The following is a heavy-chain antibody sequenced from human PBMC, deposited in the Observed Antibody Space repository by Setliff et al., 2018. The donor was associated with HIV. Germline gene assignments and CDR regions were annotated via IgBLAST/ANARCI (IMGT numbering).Heavy chain of an antibody. CDR3: ARHLRWELPYYFDY. CDR2: IYYSGAT. Sequence: SETLSLTCNVSGGSISGSSYYWGWIRQPPGKGLEWIGSIYYSGATYYNPSLKSRVTLSVDTSNNQFSLKLSSVTAADTAVYYCARHLRWELPYYFDYWGQGTLVTVSS. D-gene: IGHD1-26*01. J-gene: IGHJ4*02. CDR1: GGSISGSSYY. V-gene: IGHV4-39*01.